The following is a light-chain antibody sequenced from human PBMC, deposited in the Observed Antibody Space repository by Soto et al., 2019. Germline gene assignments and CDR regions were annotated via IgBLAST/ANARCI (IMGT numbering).Light chain of an antibody. J-gene: IGKJ2*01. Sequence: DIVMTQSPDSLPVSLGERATINCKSSQSVLYSSSSKNCLVWYQQKPGQPPKVLIYWASTRESGFPDRFSGRRSGTDFTLTISNLQAEDWAVYYCLQHWSLPYTFGQGTKLEI. CDR3: LQHWSLPYT. CDR1: QSVLYSSSSKNC. CDR2: WAS. V-gene: IGKV4-1*01.